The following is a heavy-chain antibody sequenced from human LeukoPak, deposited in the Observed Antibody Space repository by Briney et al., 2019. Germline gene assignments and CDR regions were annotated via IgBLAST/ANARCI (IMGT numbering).Heavy chain of an antibody. CDR2: ISGSGGGT. D-gene: IGHD5-18*01. CDR3: AKEGVDTANYYMDV. CDR1: GFTFSRYD. V-gene: IGHV3-23*01. J-gene: IGHJ6*03. Sequence: GGSLRLSCAASGFTFSRYDMSWVRQAPGKGLEWVSAISGSGGGTHYADSVQGRFTISRDNSKNTVYLQMNSLRAEDTAVYYCAKEGVDTANYYMDVWGKGTTVTVSS.